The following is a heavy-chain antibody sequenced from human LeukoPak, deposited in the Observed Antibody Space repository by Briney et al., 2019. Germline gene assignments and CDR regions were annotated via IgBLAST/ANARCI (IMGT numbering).Heavy chain of an antibody. Sequence: GASVKVSCKASGYTFTGYYIHWVRQAPGQGLEWMGWINPNNGGTNYAQKFQGRVTMTRDTSISTAYMELSRVRSDDTAVYYCARICSGGSCYPFDYWGQGTLVTVSS. V-gene: IGHV1-2*02. CDR2: INPNNGGT. D-gene: IGHD2-15*01. CDR1: GYTFTGYY. CDR3: ARICSGGSCYPFDY. J-gene: IGHJ4*02.